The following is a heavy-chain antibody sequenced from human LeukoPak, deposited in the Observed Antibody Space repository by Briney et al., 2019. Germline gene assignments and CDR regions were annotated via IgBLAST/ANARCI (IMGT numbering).Heavy chain of an antibody. CDR3: ARSRGGYSGYVDY. J-gene: IGHJ4*02. CDR2: ICHSGST. CDR1: GYSISSGYC. D-gene: IGHD5-12*01. Sequence: PSETLSLTCAVSGYSISSGYCWGWIRQPPGKGLEWIGSICHSGSTYYNPSLKSRVTISIDTSKNQFSLKLSSVTAADTAVYYCARSRGGYSGYVDYWGQGTLVTVSS. V-gene: IGHV4-38-2*01.